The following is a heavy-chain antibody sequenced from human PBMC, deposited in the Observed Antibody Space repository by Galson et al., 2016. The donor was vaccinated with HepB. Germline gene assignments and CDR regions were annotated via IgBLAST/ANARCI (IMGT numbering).Heavy chain of an antibody. CDR2: ISKSGGDI. J-gene: IGHJ4*02. D-gene: IGHD4-17*01. CDR1: GFTFSRYA. CDR3: ATNGASEGENVGFDQ. Sequence: SLRLSCAASGFTFSRYAMNWCRQAPGKGLEWVSYISKSGGDIYYADSVKGRFTISRDNTKNSLFLQMNGLRAEDTAMYYCATNGASEGENVGFDQWGQGTLVTVSS. V-gene: IGHV3-48*03.